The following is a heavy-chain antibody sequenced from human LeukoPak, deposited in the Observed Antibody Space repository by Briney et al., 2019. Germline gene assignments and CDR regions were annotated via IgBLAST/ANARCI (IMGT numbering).Heavy chain of an antibody. Sequence: PGGSLRLSCAASGFTFSSYGMHWVRQAPGKGLEWVAVIWYDGSNKYYADSVKGRFTISRDNSKNTLYLQMNSLRAEDTAVYYCAKDPVEMATIMGGYYFDYWGQGTLVTVSS. CDR1: GFTFSSYG. V-gene: IGHV3-33*06. J-gene: IGHJ4*02. D-gene: IGHD5-24*01. CDR2: IWYDGSNK. CDR3: AKDPVEMATIMGGYYFDY.